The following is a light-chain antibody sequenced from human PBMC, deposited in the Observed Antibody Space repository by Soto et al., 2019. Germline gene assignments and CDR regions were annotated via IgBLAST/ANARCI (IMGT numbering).Light chain of an antibody. V-gene: IGKV1-33*01. Sequence: DIQMTQSPSSLSASVGDTVTITCQASQDISNYLNWYQQKPGKAPQLLIYDASTLETGVPSRFSGSGSGTYFTLSISSLQPEDFATYYCQQYDNFPLTFGGGTKV. CDR1: QDISNY. CDR3: QQYDNFPLT. J-gene: IGKJ4*01. CDR2: DAS.